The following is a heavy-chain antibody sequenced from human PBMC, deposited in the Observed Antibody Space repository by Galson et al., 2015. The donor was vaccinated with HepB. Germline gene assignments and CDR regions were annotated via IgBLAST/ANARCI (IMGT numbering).Heavy chain of an antibody. CDR1: GGSISSGGYS. CDR3: ARAITIFGVVGRGWFDP. Sequence: LSLTCAVSGGSISSGGYSWSWIRQPPGKGLEWIGYIYHSGSTYYNPSLKSRVTISVDRSKNQFSLKLSSVTAADTAVYYCARAITIFGVVGRGWFDPWGQGTLVTVSS. CDR2: IYHSGST. V-gene: IGHV4-30-2*01. D-gene: IGHD3-3*01. J-gene: IGHJ5*02.